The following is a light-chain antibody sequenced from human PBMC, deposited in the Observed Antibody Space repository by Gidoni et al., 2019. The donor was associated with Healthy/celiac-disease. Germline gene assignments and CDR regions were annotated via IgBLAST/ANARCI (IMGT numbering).Light chain of an antibody. CDR3: QQYYSTPLT. CDR1: QSVLYSSNNKNY. V-gene: IGKV4-1*01. Sequence: DIVMTQSPDYLAVSLVERATINCKSSQSVLYSSNNKNYLAWYQQKPGQPPKLLIYGASTREAGVPDRISGSGSGTDFTLTSSSLQAEDVAFYYCQQYYSTPLTFXGXTKVEIK. J-gene: IGKJ4*01. CDR2: GAS.